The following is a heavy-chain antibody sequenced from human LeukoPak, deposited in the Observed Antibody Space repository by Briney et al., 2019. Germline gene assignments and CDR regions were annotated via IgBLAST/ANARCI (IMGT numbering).Heavy chain of an antibody. Sequence: SETLSLTCTVSGGSISSYYWSWIRQPPGKGLEWIGYIYYSGSTNYNPSLKSRVTISVDTSKNQFSLKLSSVTAADTAVYYCARVLGQAGAAHFFDYWGQGNLVTVSS. CDR1: GGSISSYY. J-gene: IGHJ4*02. V-gene: IGHV4-59*01. CDR2: IYYSGST. CDR3: ARVLGQAGAAHFFDY. D-gene: IGHD2-2*01.